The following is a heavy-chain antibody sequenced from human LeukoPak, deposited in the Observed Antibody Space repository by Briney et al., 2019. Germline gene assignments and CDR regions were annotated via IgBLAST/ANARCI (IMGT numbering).Heavy chain of an antibody. CDR2: IHTGSSPT. CDR3: ARVRSYFYYDYMDV. CDR1: GFTFSSYE. Sequence: PGGSLRLSCEVSGFTFSSYEMNWVRQAPGKGLEWVSYIHTGSSPTSYVDSVKGRFTISRDNAKNSLYLQMNSLRAEDTAVYYCARVRSYFYYDYMDVWGKGTMVTVSS. D-gene: IGHD3-10*01. V-gene: IGHV3-48*03. J-gene: IGHJ6*03.